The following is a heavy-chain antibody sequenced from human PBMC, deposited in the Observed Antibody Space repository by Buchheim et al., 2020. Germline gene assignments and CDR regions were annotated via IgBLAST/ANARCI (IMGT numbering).Heavy chain of an antibody. J-gene: IGHJ4*02. CDR2: ISGSGGST. CDR1: GFTFSSYA. D-gene: IGHD3-22*01. CDR3: AKALLSDYYDSSGYYYSPFDY. V-gene: IGHV3-23*01. Sequence: EVQLLESGGGLVQPGGSLRLSCAASGFTFSSYAMSWVRQAPGKGLEWVSAISGSGGSTYYADSVKGRFPISRDNSKKTLYLQMNSLRAEDTAVYYCAKALLSDYYDSSGYYYSPFDYWGQGTL.